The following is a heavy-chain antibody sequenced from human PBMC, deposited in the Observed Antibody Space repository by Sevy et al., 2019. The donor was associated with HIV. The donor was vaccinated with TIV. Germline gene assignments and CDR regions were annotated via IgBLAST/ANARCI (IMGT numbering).Heavy chain of an antibody. J-gene: IGHJ5*02. V-gene: IGHV3-30*04. Sequence: GGSLRLSCAASGLSFSPFPMHWVRQAPGKGLDWMAVISNVGKDKWYADSVKDRFIISRDNSKNMLYLQMNSLRGEDTAVYYCVREGGSSGRAGWFDPWGQGTLVTVSS. CDR1: GLSFSPFP. D-gene: IGHD3-22*01. CDR2: ISNVGKDK. CDR3: VREGGSSGRAGWFDP.